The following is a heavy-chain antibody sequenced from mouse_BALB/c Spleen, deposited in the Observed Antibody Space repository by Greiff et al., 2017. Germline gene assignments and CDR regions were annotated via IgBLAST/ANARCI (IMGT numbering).Heavy chain of an antibody. CDR3: ARGVNYYGSSYDYWYFDV. Sequence: VQLQQSGPELVKPGASVKMSCKASGYTFTSYVMHWVKQKPGQGLEWIGYINPYNDGTKYNEKFKGKATLTSDKSSSTAYMELSSLTSEDSAVYYCARGVNYYGSSYDYWYFDVWGAGTTVTVSS. CDR2: INPYNDGT. D-gene: IGHD1-1*01. CDR1: GYTFTSYV. J-gene: IGHJ1*01. V-gene: IGHV1-14*01.